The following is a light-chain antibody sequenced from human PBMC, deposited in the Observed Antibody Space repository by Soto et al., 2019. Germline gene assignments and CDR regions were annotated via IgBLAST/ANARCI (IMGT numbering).Light chain of an antibody. Sequence: EIVLTQSQGTLSLSPGERATLSCRASQSVSSSSYLAWYQQKPGQAPTLLIYGASSRATGIPDRFSGSGSATDFTLTICRLEPEDFAVYYCRQYGSSPSYTFGQGTKLEIK. CDR3: RQYGSSPSYT. CDR2: GAS. J-gene: IGKJ2*01. V-gene: IGKV3-20*01. CDR1: QSVSSSSY.